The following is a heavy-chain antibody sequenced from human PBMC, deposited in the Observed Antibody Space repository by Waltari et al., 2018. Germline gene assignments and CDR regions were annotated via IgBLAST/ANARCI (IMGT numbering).Heavy chain of an antibody. D-gene: IGHD6-19*01. CDR3: ARRLGNYYFDY. CDR2: IYHGGDT. J-gene: IGHJ4*02. CDR1: GYSISSGYY. V-gene: IGHV4-38-2*02. Sequence: QVQLQESGPGLVKPSETLSLTCTVSGYSISSGYYWGGVRPPPGKGLEWIGDIYHGGDTYYNPSLKSRVTISVDTSKNQISLRLTSVTAADTAVYYCARRLGNYYFDYWGQGTLVTVSS.